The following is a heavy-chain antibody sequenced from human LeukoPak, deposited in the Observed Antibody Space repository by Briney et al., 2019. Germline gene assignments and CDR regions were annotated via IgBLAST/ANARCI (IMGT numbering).Heavy chain of an antibody. CDR3: ARGGTGPRYQH. CDR2: IDLGGGG. Sequence: SETLSLTCAGYGGSFSGYYWSWIRQSPGKGVEWIGEIDLGGGGHYNLCRQSLVTISVDLSKNQLSLKLGSVTAADTAVYHCARGGTGPRYQHWGTGTIVTDSS. CDR1: GGSFSGYY. V-gene: IGHV4-34*01. J-gene: IGHJ1*01. D-gene: IGHD2-8*02.